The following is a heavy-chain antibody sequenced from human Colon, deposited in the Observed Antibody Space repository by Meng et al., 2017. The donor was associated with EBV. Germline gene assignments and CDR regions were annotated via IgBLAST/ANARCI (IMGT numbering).Heavy chain of an antibody. D-gene: IGHD3-9*01. CDR1: GGSFSGYV. V-gene: IGHV4-34*01. CDR2: VSHPGSA. CDR3: ARVPTTGYKDH. J-gene: IGHJ4*02. Sequence: VLLQELGAGLLKPSETPSLTCTVNGGSFSGYVWSWVRQPPGKGMEWIGEVSHPGSANYNPSLKSRVTISVDASEKQFSLRLTSVTAADSAVYYCARVPTTGYKDHWGQGTLVTVSS.